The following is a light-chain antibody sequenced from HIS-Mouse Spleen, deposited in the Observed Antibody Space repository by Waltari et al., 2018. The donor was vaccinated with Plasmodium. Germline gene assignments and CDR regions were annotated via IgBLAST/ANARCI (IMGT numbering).Light chain of an antibody. V-gene: IGKV2-30*02. J-gene: IGKJ1*01. CDR2: KVS. CDR3: MQGTHWPWT. CDR1: QSLVHSDGNTY. Sequence: DVVMTQSPLSLPVTLGHPASISCRSSQSLVHSDGNTYLNWFQQSPGQSPRRLIYKVSNRDSGVPDRFSGSEAGTDFTLKIRRVDAEDVGVYYCMQGTHWPWTFGQGTKVEIK.